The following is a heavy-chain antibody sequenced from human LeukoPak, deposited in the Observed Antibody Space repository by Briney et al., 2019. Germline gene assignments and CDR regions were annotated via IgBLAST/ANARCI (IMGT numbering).Heavy chain of an antibody. CDR3: ARALTESTGYKH. J-gene: IGHJ1*01. CDR2: VYKDGKM. V-gene: IGHV3-53*01. D-gene: IGHD5-24*01. Sequence: GSLRLSCAASGFTVSSTYMSWVRQSPGKGLEWVSVVYKDGKMFYIDSVKGRFAISRDTSKNTVYLQMNNLRAEDTAVYYCARALTESTGYKHWGQGTLVTVSS. CDR1: GFTVSSTY.